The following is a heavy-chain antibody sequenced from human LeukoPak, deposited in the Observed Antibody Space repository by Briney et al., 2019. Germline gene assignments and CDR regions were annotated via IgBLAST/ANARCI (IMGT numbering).Heavy chain of an antibody. D-gene: IGHD3-16*01. Sequence: QPGGSLRLSCAASGFTFSTYATSWVRQAPGKGLEWVSGIQRDGSSPTYADSVKGRFTISRDNAKGSVYLQMNILRAEDTAVYYCSRGHYGPDYWGQGTLVTVSS. J-gene: IGHJ4*02. CDR3: SRGHYGPDY. V-gene: IGHV3-74*01. CDR1: GFTFSTYA. CDR2: IQRDGSSP.